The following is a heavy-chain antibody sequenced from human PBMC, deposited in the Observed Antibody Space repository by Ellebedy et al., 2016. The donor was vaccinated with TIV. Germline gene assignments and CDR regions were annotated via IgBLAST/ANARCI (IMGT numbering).Heavy chain of an antibody. Sequence: SETLSLTXAVSGGSISSSSYYWVWIRQPPGTRLEWIASISYSGSTYYNPSLKSRVTVSVDTSNNQFPLKLSSVTAGDTAVDYWARQGDYGSGTNYVGEDYWGQGTLVTVSS. CDR3: ARQGDYGSGTNYVGEDY. D-gene: IGHD3-10*01. V-gene: IGHV4-39*01. J-gene: IGHJ4*02. CDR2: ISYSGST. CDR1: GGSISSSSYY.